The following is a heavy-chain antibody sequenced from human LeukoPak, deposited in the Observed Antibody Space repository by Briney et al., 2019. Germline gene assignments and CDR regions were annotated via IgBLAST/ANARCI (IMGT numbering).Heavy chain of an antibody. CDR3: AAESLENDRSVFSGFDL. Sequence: SVKVSCKPSGFPFISSAIQWVRQARGQRLEWVGWIALGSGNTNYAQKFQERVTITSDLSTSTAYIELSSLRSEDTAVFYCAAESLENDRSVFSGFDLWGRGTLVTVSS. V-gene: IGHV1-58*02. D-gene: IGHD5/OR15-5a*01. CDR1: GFPFISSA. CDR2: IALGSGNT. J-gene: IGHJ2*01.